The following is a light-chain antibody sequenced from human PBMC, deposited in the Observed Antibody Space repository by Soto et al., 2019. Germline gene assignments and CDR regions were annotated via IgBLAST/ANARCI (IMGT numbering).Light chain of an antibody. Sequence: QSVLTQPPSVSGAPGQRVTISCTGSSANIGAAYNVDWYQQLPGTAPKLLIYGNNNRPSGVPDRFSGSKSGNTASLTVSGLQAEDEADYYCSSYAGSNNYVFGTGTKVTVL. V-gene: IGLV1-40*01. CDR2: GNN. CDR1: SANIGAAYN. J-gene: IGLJ1*01. CDR3: SSYAGSNNYV.